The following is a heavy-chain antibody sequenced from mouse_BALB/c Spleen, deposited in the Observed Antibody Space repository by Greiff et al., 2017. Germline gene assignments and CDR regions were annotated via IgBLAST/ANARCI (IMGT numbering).Heavy chain of an antibody. CDR1: GFSLTGYG. V-gene: IGHV2-6-7*01. CDR3: ARDCPDYYGSSYLAY. J-gene: IGHJ3*01. CDR2: IWGDGST. Sequence: VQLQESGPGLVAPSQSLSITCTVSGFSLTGYGVNWVRQPPGKGLEWLGMIWGDGSTDYNSALKSRLSISKDNSKSQVFLKMNSLQTDDTARYYCARDCPDYYGSSYLAYWGQGTLVTVSA. D-gene: IGHD1-1*01.